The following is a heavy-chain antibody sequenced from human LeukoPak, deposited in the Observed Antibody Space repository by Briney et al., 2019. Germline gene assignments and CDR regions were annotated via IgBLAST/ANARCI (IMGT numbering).Heavy chain of an antibody. Sequence: GESLRLSCAASGFTSSDYSMNWVRQAPGKGLEWVSYIDGSGDTIYYADSVKGRFTISRDNAKNSLDLQMNSLRDEDTAVYYCSRQFDCWGQGTLVTVSS. J-gene: IGHJ4*02. CDR1: GFTSSDYS. CDR2: IDGSGDTI. CDR3: SRQFDC. V-gene: IGHV3-48*02.